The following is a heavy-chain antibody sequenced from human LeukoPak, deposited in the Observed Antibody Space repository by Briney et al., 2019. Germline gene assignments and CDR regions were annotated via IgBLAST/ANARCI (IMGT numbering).Heavy chain of an antibody. CDR2: INPNSGGT. Sequence: ASVKVSCKASGYTFTGYYMHWVRQAPGQGLEWMGWINPNSGGTNYAQKFQGRVTMTRDTSISTACMELSRLRSDDTAVYYCARGAGDYYYYYMDVWGKGTTVTVSS. D-gene: IGHD7-27*01. CDR1: GYTFTGYY. CDR3: ARGAGDYYYYYMDV. J-gene: IGHJ6*03. V-gene: IGHV1-2*02.